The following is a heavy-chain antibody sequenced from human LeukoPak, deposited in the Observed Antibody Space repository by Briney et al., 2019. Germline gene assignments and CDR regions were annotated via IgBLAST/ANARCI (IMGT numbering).Heavy chain of an antibody. CDR2: IWYDGSNK. CDR1: GFTFSSYG. V-gene: IGHV3-33*06. CDR3: AKGDYGDSEANLDY. D-gene: IGHD4-17*01. Sequence: GRSLRLSXAASGFTFSSYGMHWVRQAPGKGLEWMTFIWYDGSNKYYADSVKGRFSISRDNSKNTVYLQMNSLRVEDTAIYYCAKGDYGDSEANLDYWGQGTLVTVSS. J-gene: IGHJ4*02.